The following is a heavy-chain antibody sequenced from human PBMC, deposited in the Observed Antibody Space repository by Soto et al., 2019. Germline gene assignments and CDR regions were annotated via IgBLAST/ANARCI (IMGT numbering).Heavy chain of an antibody. J-gene: IGHJ4*02. CDR1: GFTFSSYG. Sequence: GGSLRLSCAASGFTFSSYGMHWVRQAPGKWLEWVAVIWYDGSNKYYADSVKGRFTISRDNSKNTLYLQMNSLRAEDTAVYYCARDQQWLVRFYFDFWGQGTLVTVSX. D-gene: IGHD6-19*01. CDR3: ARDQQWLVRFYFDF. V-gene: IGHV3-33*01. CDR2: IWYDGSNK.